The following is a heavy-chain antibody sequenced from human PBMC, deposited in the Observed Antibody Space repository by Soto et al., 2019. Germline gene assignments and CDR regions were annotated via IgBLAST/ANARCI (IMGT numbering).Heavy chain of an antibody. V-gene: IGHV3-23*01. CDR2: ISGSGGST. D-gene: IGHD2-15*01. CDR3: AKVESVLLQTFDY. CDR1: GFTFSNCA. Sequence: EVQLLESGGGLVQPGGSPRLSCAASGFTFSNCAMSWVRQAPGKGLEWVSAISGSGGSTYYADSVKGRFTISRDNPKNTQNLQMNSLRAEDTAVYYCAKVESVLLQTFDYWGQGALVTVSS. J-gene: IGHJ4*02.